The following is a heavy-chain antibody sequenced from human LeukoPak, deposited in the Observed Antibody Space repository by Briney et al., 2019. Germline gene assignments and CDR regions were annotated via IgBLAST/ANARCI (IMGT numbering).Heavy chain of an antibody. CDR2: ISVYNGNT. Sequence: ASVKVSCKASGYTFTSYGISWMRQAPGQGLEWMGWISVYNGNTLYAQSLQGRVTMTTDTSTDTAYIELRSLRSDDTAVYYCARALDTPTNDYWGQGTLVTVSS. CDR3: ARALDTPTNDY. J-gene: IGHJ4*02. CDR1: GYTFTSYG. V-gene: IGHV1-18*01. D-gene: IGHD5-18*01.